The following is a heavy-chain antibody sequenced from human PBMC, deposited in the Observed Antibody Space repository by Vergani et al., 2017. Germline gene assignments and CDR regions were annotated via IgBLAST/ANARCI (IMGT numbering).Heavy chain of an antibody. Sequence: QMQLVQSGPEVKKPGTSVKVSCKASGFTFTSSAVQWVRQARGQRLEWIGWIVVGSGNTNYAQKFQERVTITRDMSTSTAYMELSSLRSEDTAVYYCAAVGRDGYKPISPGFDYGGQGTLVTVSS. CDR2: IVVGSGNT. CDR3: AAVGRDGYKPISPGFDY. D-gene: IGHD5-24*01. J-gene: IGHJ4*02. CDR1: GFTFTSSA. V-gene: IGHV1-58*01.